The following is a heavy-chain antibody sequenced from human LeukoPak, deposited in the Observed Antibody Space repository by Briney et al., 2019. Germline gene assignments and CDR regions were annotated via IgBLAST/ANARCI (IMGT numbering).Heavy chain of an antibody. CDR3: ANQFSQYSSSWYKSYYFDY. CDR1: GFTFSSYA. CDR2: SSVSGGST. J-gene: IGHJ4*02. D-gene: IGHD6-13*01. Sequence: PGGSLRLSCAASGFTFSSYAMSWVRHAPGKGLDWVSASSVSGGSTYYADSLMDRFTTSRDNSKNTLYLQMNSLRAEDTAVYYCANQFSQYSSSWYKSYYFDYWGQGTLVTVSS. V-gene: IGHV3-23*01.